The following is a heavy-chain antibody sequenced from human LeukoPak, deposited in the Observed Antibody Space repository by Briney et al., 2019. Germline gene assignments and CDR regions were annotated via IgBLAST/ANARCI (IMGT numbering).Heavy chain of an antibody. Sequence: ASVKVSCKASGYTFTGYYMHWVRQAPGQGLEWMGRINPNSGGTNYAQKFQGRVTMTRDTSISTAYMGLSRLRSDDTAVYYCARGAPYYIAARMGYDPWGQGTLVTVSS. V-gene: IGHV1-2*06. CDR3: ARGAPYYIAARMGYDP. J-gene: IGHJ5*02. CDR2: INPNSGGT. CDR1: GYTFTGYY. D-gene: IGHD6-6*01.